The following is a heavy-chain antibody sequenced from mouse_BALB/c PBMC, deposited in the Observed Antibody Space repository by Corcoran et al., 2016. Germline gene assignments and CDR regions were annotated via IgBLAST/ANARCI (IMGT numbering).Heavy chain of an antibody. V-gene: IGHV9-3-1*01. CDR1: GYTFTNYG. CDR2: INTYTGEP. CDR3: ARYCYDGKNVACVAY. Sequence: QIQLVQSGPELKKPGETVKISCKASGYTFTNYGMNWVKQAPGKGLKWMGWINTYTGEPTYADDFKGRFAFSLETAASTAYLQINNIKNEDTATYFCARYCYDGKNVACVAYWGQGTLVTVSA. D-gene: IGHD2-12*01. J-gene: IGHJ3*01.